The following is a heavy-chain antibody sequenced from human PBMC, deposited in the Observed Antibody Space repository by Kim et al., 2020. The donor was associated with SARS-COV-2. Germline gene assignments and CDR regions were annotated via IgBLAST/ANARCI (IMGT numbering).Heavy chain of an antibody. CDR2: ISYDGSNK. D-gene: IGHD3-9*01. Sequence: GGSLRLSCAASGFTFSSYGMHWVRQAPGKGLEWVAVISYDGSNKYYADSVKGRFTISRDNSKNTLYLQMNSLRAEDTAVYYCAKDRGYDILTGYPDGMDVWGQGTTVTVS. CDR1: GFTFSSYG. J-gene: IGHJ6*02. CDR3: AKDRGYDILTGYPDGMDV. V-gene: IGHV3-30*18.